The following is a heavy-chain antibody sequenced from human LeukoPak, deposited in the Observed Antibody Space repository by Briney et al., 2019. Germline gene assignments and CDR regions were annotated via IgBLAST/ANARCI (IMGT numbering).Heavy chain of an antibody. Sequence: PSETLSLTCSVSGGSISSYYWSWIRQPPGKGLEWIGYVYHTGSKNYNPSLRSRVTISGDTSKNQFFLKLSSVTAADTAVYYCARVSRYDFWSGYYMDVWGKGTTVTVSS. D-gene: IGHD3-3*01. CDR2: VYHTGSK. CDR1: GGSISSYY. V-gene: IGHV4-59*12. J-gene: IGHJ6*04. CDR3: ARVSRYDFWSGYYMDV.